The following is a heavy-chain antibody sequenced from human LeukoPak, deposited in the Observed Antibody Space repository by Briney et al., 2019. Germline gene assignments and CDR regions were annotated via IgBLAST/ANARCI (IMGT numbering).Heavy chain of an antibody. D-gene: IGHD3-10*01. CDR1: GFTFSSYA. CDR3: AKDLVRITMVRGVIGGYYGMDV. CDR2: ISYDGSNK. V-gene: IGHV3-30*01. J-gene: IGHJ6*02. Sequence: GGSLRLSCAASGFTFSSYAMHWVRQAPGKGLEWVAVISYDGSNKYYADSVKGRFTISRDNSKNTLYLQMNSLRAEDTAVYYCAKDLVRITMVRGVIGGYYGMDVWGQGTTVTVSS.